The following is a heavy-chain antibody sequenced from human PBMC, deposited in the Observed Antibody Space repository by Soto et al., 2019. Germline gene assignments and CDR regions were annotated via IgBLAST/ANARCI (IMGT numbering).Heavy chain of an antibody. Sequence: VQLLESGGGLVQPGGSLRLSCAASGFTFSSYAMSWVRQAPGKGLEWVSAISGSGGSTYYADSVKGRFTISRDNSKNTLYPQMNSLRAEDTAVYYCAKWVTMVRGAKMWFYYYGMDVWGQGTTVTVSS. CDR1: GFTFSSYA. CDR3: AKWVTMVRGAKMWFYYYGMDV. J-gene: IGHJ6*02. CDR2: ISGSGGST. V-gene: IGHV3-23*01. D-gene: IGHD3-10*01.